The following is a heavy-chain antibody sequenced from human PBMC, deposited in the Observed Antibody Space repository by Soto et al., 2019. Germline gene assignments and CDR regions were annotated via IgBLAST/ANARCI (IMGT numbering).Heavy chain of an antibody. J-gene: IGHJ6*02. V-gene: IGHV1-24*01. D-gene: IGHD1-1*01. CDR3: ATRDGQNWNYYYDGMDV. CDR2: FDPEDGET. CDR1: GYTFTDLS. Sequence: QVQLVQSGAEVKKPGASVKVSCKVSGYTFTDLSMHWVRQAPGKGRGWMGGFDPEDGETIYAQKFQGRVTMTEDTATDTAYMELSSLRSEDTAVYYCATRDGQNWNYYYDGMDVWGQGTAVTVSS.